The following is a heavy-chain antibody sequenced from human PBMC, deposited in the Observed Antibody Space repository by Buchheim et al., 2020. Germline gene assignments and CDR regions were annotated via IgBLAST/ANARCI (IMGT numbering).Heavy chain of an antibody. V-gene: IGHV3-73*01. D-gene: IGHD2-15*01. J-gene: IGHJ6*02. CDR2: IRSKTSSFAT. Sequence: EVQLVESGGGLVQPGGSLKLSCAASGFTFSGFAMHWVRQASGKGLEWVGRIRSKTSSFATTYAASVKGRFTISRDDSKNTAYLQMNSLKTEDTAVYYCTRGYCSGSTCTSMDVWGRGTT. CDR3: TRGYCSGSTCTSMDV. CDR1: GFTFSGFA.